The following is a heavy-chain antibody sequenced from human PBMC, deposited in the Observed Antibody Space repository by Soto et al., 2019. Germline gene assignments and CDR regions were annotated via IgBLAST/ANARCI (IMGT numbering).Heavy chain of an antibody. D-gene: IGHD6-13*01. CDR3: AREYSSSWYSYFDY. J-gene: IGHJ4*02. CDR1: GVPVSSGIYY. V-gene: IGHV4-61*01. Sequence: SETLSLTCTVSGVPVSSGIYYCSWIRQPPGKGLEWIGYIYYSGSTNYNPSLKSRVTISVDTSKNQFSLKLSSVTAADTAVYYCAREYSSSWYSYFDYWGQGTLVTVSS. CDR2: IYYSGST.